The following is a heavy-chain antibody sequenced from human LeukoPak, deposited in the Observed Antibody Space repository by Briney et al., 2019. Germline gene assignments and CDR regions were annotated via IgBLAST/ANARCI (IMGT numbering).Heavy chain of an antibody. Sequence: SETLSLTCTVSGGSISSYYWSWIRQPPGKGLEWIGYIYYSGSTNYNPSLKSRVTISVDTSKNQFSLKVSSVTAADTAVYYCARRFCSTSSCYVEAFDIWGQGTMVTVSS. CDR3: ARRFCSTSSCYVEAFDI. CDR2: IYYSGST. J-gene: IGHJ3*02. D-gene: IGHD2-2*01. V-gene: IGHV4-59*08. CDR1: GGSISSYY.